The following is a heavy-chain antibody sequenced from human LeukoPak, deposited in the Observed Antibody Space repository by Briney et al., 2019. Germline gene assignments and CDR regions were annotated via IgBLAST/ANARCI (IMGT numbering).Heavy chain of an antibody. V-gene: IGHV3-30*02. CDR3: AREFDY. CDR1: GFTFSSYD. J-gene: IGHJ4*02. Sequence: PGGSLRLSCAASGFTFSSYDMHWVRQAPGKGLEWVAYLRFDGSNRYFADSVKGRFTISRDNSKNTLYLQMNSLRAEDTAVYYCAREFDYWGQGTLVTVSS. CDR2: LRFDGSNR.